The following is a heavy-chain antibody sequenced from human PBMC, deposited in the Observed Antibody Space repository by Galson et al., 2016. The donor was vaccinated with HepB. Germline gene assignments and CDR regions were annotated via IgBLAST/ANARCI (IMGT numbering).Heavy chain of an antibody. CDR2: IDSSVIYI. CDR3: ARGVKSYDSSGYYGMDV. CDR1: GFTFRSSS. D-gene: IGHD3-22*01. Sequence: SLRLSCAASGFTFRSSSMHWVRQAPGKGLEWVSFIDSSVIYINSAEAVKGRFTISRDNAKNSLYLQMHSLRAEDTAVYYCARGVKSYDSSGYYGMDVWGQGTTVTVSS. V-gene: IGHV3-21*01. J-gene: IGHJ6*02.